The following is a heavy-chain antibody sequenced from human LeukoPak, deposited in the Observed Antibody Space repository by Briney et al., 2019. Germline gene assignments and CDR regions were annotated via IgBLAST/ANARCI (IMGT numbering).Heavy chain of an antibody. Sequence: GGSLRLSCAASGFTFSNYWMHWVSHAPGKGLVWVSRINSDGSRTTSADSVKGRFTISRDNAKNTLYLQMNSLRAEDTAVYYCAKGGATVIDYWGQGTLVTVSS. V-gene: IGHV3-74*01. J-gene: IGHJ4*02. CDR2: INSDGSRT. CDR3: AKGGATVIDY. D-gene: IGHD4-17*01. CDR1: GFTFSNYW.